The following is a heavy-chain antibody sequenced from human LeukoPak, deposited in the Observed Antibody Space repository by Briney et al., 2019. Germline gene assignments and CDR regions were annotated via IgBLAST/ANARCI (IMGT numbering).Heavy chain of an antibody. CDR1: GYSISSGYY. CDR3: ARRSFSYPHYYYYMDV. J-gene: IGHJ6*03. CDR2: IYHSGST. Sequence: SETLSLTCAVSGYSISSGYYWGWIRQPPGKGLGGIGSIYHSGSTYYNPSLKSRVTISVDTSKNQFSLKLSSVTAADTAVYYCARRSFSYPHYYYYMDVWGKGTTVTVSS. D-gene: IGHD3-3*01. V-gene: IGHV4-38-2*01.